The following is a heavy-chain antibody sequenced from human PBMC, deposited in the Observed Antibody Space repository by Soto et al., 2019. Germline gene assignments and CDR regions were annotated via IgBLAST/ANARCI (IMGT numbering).Heavy chain of an antibody. CDR2: IIPILGIA. V-gene: IGHV1-69*02. Sequence: QVQLVQSGAEVKKPGSSVKVSCKASGGTFSSYTISWVRQAPGQGLEWMGRIIPILGIANYAQKFQGRVTITADKSASTAYMELSSLRSEDTAVYYCACAGELVWFDPWGQGTLVTVSS. CDR1: GGTFSSYT. D-gene: IGHD1-26*01. CDR3: ACAGELVWFDP. J-gene: IGHJ5*02.